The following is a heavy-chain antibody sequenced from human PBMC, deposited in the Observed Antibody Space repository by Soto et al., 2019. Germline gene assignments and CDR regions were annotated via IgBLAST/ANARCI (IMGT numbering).Heavy chain of an antibody. Sequence: QVQLVESGGGVVQPGRSLRLSCAASGFTFSSYGMHWVRQAPGKGLEWVAVISYDGSNKYYADSVKGRFTISRDNSKNTLYLQMNSLRAEDTAVYYCAKDFSRYQLLPYYYGMDVWGQGTTVTVSS. CDR2: ISYDGSNK. CDR3: AKDFSRYQLLPYYYGMDV. J-gene: IGHJ6*02. D-gene: IGHD2-2*01. V-gene: IGHV3-30*18. CDR1: GFTFSSYG.